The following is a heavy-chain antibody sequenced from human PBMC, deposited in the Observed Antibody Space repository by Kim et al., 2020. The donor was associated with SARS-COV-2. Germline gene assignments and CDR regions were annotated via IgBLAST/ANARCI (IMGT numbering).Heavy chain of an antibody. CDR3: ARHDWFDP. V-gene: IGHV3-66*04. CDR2: GGAT. J-gene: IGHJ5*02. Sequence: GGATFNADSVKGRFTISRDSSKNTLYLQMNSLSVEDTAVYYWARHDWFDPWGQGTLVTVSS.